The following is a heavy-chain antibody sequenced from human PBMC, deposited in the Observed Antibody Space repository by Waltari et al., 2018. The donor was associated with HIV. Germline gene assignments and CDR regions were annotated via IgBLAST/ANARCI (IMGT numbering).Heavy chain of an antibody. CDR2: VGPKRDIGSS. D-gene: IGHD3-9*01. Sequence: DVKLVQSGGGLVKPGGSLRISCEAPGLTLKGARVTWGRQGAGNRVGWIGRVGPKRDIGSSHDFASVNCTFIISRDDSKKTVYLYMNNLGTDDSAVYFCATNHPDTDASRIFSWGQGTLVTVSS. CDR3: ATNHPDTDASRIFS. J-gene: IGHJ4*02. CDR1: GLTLKGAR. V-gene: IGHV3-15*04.